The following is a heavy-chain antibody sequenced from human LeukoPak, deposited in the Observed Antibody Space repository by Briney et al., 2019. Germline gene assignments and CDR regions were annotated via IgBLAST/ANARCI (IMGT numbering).Heavy chain of an antibody. CDR2: TSGSGGST. CDR3: AKTSGYSYQYYFEF. D-gene: IGHD5-18*01. J-gene: IGHJ4*02. Sequence: PGGSLRLSCAASGFTFSSYAMTWVRQAPGKGLECVSATSGSGGSTYYADSVKGRFTISRDNSKNTLYLQMNSLRAEDSAVYFCAKTSGYSYQYYFEFWGQGTLVTVSS. CDR1: GFTFSSYA. V-gene: IGHV3-23*01.